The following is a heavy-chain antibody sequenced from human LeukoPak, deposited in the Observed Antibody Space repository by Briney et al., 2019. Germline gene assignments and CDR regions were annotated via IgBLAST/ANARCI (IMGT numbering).Heavy chain of an antibody. CDR1: GGSISSGSYY. D-gene: IGHD3-22*01. V-gene: IGHV4-61*02. CDR3: ARNYYDSSGPFDY. J-gene: IGHJ4*02. CDR2: IYTSGST. Sequence: SQTLSLTCTVSGGSISSGSYYWSWIRQPAGKGLEWIGRIYTSGSTNYNPSLRSRVTISVDTSKNQFSLKLSSVTAADTAVYYCARNYYDSSGPFDYWGQGTLVTVSS.